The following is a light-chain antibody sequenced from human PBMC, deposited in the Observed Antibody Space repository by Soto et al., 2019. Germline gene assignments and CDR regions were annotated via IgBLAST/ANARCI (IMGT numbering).Light chain of an antibody. CDR3: QQSYSTPLT. CDR1: QGIRSA. Sequence: IPLTQSPSSLSASVGDRVTITCRASQGIRSALGWYQQKPGKVPKLLIYAASTLQSGVPSRFSGSGSGTDFTLTISSLQPEDFATYYCQQSYSTPLTFGGGTKVEIK. J-gene: IGKJ4*01. CDR2: AAS. V-gene: IGKV1-39*01.